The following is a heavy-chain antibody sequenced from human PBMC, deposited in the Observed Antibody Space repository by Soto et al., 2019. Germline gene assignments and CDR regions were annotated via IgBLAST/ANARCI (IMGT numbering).Heavy chain of an antibody. CDR1: GGSISSYY. CDR2: IYYSGST. CDR3: ARRGGYGWLAD. V-gene: IGHV4-59*08. J-gene: IGHJ4*02. Sequence: QVQLQESGPGLVKPSETLSLTCTVSGGSISSYYWSWIRQPPGKGLEWIGYIYYSGSTNYNPSLKSRVTISIDTSNNQCSLTLSSVTAADTAVYYCARRGGYGWLADWGQGTLVTVSS. D-gene: IGHD6-19*01.